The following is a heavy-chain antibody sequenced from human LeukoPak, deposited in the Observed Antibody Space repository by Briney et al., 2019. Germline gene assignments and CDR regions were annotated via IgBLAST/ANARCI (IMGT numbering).Heavy chain of an antibody. V-gene: IGHV7-4-1*02. J-gene: IGHJ3*02. CDR3: ARVKRAVTSTGEAFDI. D-gene: IGHD6-19*01. Sequence: GASVKVSCKASEYTFTGYYMHWVRQAPGQGLEWMGWINTNTGNPTYAQGFTGRFVFSLDTSVSTAYLQISSLKAADTALYYCARVKRAVTSTGEAFDIWGLGTMVTVSS. CDR2: INTNTGNP. CDR1: EYTFTGYY.